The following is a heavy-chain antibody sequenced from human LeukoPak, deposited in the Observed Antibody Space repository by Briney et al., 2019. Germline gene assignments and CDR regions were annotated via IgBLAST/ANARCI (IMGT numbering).Heavy chain of an antibody. V-gene: IGHV1-24*01. Sequence: GASVKVSCKVSGYTLTELSMHWVRQAPGKGLEWMGGFDPEAGETIYAQTFQGRVTMTEDTSTDTAYMGLSSLRSEDTAVYYCATVFSVEGSGSYRAYFLVGALDIWGQGTMVTVSS. CDR2: FDPEAGET. CDR1: GYTLTELS. D-gene: IGHD3-10*01. CDR3: ATVFSVEGSGSYRAYFLVGALDI. J-gene: IGHJ3*02.